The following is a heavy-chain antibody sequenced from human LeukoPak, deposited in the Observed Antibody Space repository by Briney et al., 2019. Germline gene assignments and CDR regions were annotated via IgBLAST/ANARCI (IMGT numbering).Heavy chain of an antibody. CDR3: ASRAAAGYYYMDV. J-gene: IGHJ6*03. CDR1: GGSTSSYY. CDR2: IYTSGST. D-gene: IGHD6-13*01. Sequence: SETLSLTCTVSGGSTSSYYWSWIPQPVRKGVESIGRIYTSGSTNYNPSLKSRVTMSVDTSKTQFSLKLSAVTAAHTAVYYCASRAAAGYYYMDVWGKGTTVTVSS. V-gene: IGHV4-4*07.